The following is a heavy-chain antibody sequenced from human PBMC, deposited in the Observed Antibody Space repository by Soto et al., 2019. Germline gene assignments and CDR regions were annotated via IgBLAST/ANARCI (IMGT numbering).Heavy chain of an antibody. Sequence: QVQLVESGGGLVKPGGSLRLSCAASGFTFSDYYMSWIRQAPGKGLEWVSYISSSSSYTNYADSVKGRFTSRDNAKNSLYLQMNSLRAEDTAVYYCARVGSYSSGWYAYWGQGTLVTVSS. V-gene: IGHV3-11*05. D-gene: IGHD6-19*01. J-gene: IGHJ4*02. CDR3: ARVGSYSSGWYAY. CDR1: GFTFSDYY. CDR2: ISSSSSYT.